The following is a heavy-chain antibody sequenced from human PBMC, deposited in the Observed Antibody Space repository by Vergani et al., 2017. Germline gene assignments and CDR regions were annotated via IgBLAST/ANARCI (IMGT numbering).Heavy chain of an antibody. Sequence: EVQLVESGGGLVQPGGSLRLSCAASGFTVSSNYMSWVRQAPGKGLEWVSVIYSGGSTYYADSVKGRFTISRHTSKNTLYLQMNSLRAEDTAVYYCARDLRGDYSKDYYGMDVWGQGTTVTVSS. CDR2: IYSGGST. J-gene: IGHJ6*02. D-gene: IGHD2-21*02. CDR3: ARDLRGDYSKDYYGMDV. V-gene: IGHV3-53*04. CDR1: GFTVSSNY.